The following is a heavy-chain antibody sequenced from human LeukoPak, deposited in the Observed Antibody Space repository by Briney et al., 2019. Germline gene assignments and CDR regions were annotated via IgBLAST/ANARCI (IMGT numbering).Heavy chain of an antibody. V-gene: IGHV1-69*13. J-gene: IGHJ5*02. D-gene: IGHD3-22*01. CDR1: GGTFSSYA. Sequence: GASVKVSCKASGGTFSSYAISWGRQAPGQGLEWMGGIIPIFGTANYAQKFQGRVTITADESTSTAYMELSSLRSEDTAVYYCARVPLPSYYYDSSGSRDWFDPWGQGTLVTVSS. CDR2: IIPIFGTA. CDR3: ARVPLPSYYYDSSGSRDWFDP.